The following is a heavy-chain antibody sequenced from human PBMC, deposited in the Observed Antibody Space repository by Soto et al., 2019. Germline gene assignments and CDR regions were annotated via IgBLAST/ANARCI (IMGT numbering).Heavy chain of an antibody. CDR2: VSVSCGTT. CDR1: GFTFTNYA. V-gene: IGHV3-23*01. CDR3: AKGLTLFGVYRPLAPSDY. D-gene: IGHD3-3*01. J-gene: IGHJ4*02. Sequence: PGGSLRLSCAASGFTFTNYAMSWVCQAPGKGLELVSTVSVSCGTTYYSDSFRGRFTISRDNPKNKLYLQRNSLIVEAKTAYYFAKGLTLFGVYRPLAPSDYWGQGTLVTVS.